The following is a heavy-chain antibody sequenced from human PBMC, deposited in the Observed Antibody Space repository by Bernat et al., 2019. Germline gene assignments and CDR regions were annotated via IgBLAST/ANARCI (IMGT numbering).Heavy chain of an antibody. D-gene: IGHD1-26*01. CDR3: ARVVGANYFDY. V-gene: IGHV4-39*01. CDR2: IYYSGST. CDR1: GGSISSRSYY. J-gene: IGHJ4*02. Sequence: QLQLQESGPGLVRPSETLSLTRTVSGGSISSRSYYWGWIRQPPGKGLEWIGTIYYSGSTYYNPSLKSRVTISVDTSKNQFSLKLSSVTAADTAVYSCARVVGANYFDYWGQGTLVTVSS.